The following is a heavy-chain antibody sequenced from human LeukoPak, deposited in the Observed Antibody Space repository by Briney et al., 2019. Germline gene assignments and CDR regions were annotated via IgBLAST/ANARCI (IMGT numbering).Heavy chain of an antibody. Sequence: PSETLSLTCTVSGGSISSYYWSWIRQPPGKGLEWIGYIYYSGSTNYNPSLKSRVTISVDTSKNQFSLKLSSVTAADTAVYCCAATGTTSMFDYWGQGTLVTVSS. CDR3: AATGTTSMFDY. CDR1: GGSISSYY. D-gene: IGHD1-1*01. CDR2: IYYSGST. J-gene: IGHJ4*02. V-gene: IGHV4-59*01.